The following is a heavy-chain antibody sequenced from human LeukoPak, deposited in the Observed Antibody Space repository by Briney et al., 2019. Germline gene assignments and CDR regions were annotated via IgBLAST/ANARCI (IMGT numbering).Heavy chain of an antibody. CDR1: GFTFSDYG. CDR3: ARDYAVG. CDR2: IWSDGSNK. D-gene: IGHD3-16*01. V-gene: IGHV3-33*01. J-gene: IGHJ4*02. Sequence: PAGGSLRLSCAASGFTFSDYGMHWVRQAPGKGLEWVAAIWSDGSNKYYADSVKGRFTISRDNSKNTLYLQMNSLRVEDTAVYYCARDYAVGWGQGTLVTVSS.